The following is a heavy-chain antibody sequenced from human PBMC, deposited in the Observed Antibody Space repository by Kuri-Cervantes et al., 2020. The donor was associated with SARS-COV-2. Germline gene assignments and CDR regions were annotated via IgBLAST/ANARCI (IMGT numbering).Heavy chain of an antibody. J-gene: IGHJ3*02. CDR3: AKDDSSGWRLDAFDI. V-gene: IGHV3-30*18. CDR2: ISYDGSNK. CDR1: GFTFSSYG. Sequence: GESLKISCAASGFTFSSYGMHWVRQAPGKGLEWVAVISYDGSNKYCADSVKGRFTISRDNSKNTPYLQMNSLKAEDTAVYYCAKDDSSGWRLDAFDIWGQGTMVTVSS. D-gene: IGHD6-19*01.